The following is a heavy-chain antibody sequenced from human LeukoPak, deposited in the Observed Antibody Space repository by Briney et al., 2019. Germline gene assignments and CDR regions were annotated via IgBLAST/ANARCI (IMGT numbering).Heavy chain of an antibody. V-gene: IGHV4-59*01. CDR1: GGSMSNYY. Sequence: PSETLSLTCSVSGGSMSNYYWSWIRQPPGKGLEWIGYIYYSGSTNYNPSLKSRVTISVDTSKNQFSLKLSYVTAADTALYYCARGLEVTYYYGSRYYYYYYMDVWGKGTTVTISS. CDR3: ARGLEVTYYYGSRYYYYYYMDV. J-gene: IGHJ6*03. D-gene: IGHD3-10*01. CDR2: IYYSGST.